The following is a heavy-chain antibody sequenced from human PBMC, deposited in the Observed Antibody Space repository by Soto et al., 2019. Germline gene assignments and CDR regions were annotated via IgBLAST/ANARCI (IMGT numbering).Heavy chain of an antibody. J-gene: IGHJ4*02. V-gene: IGHV1-69*04. Sequence: ASVKVSCKASGGTFSSYTISWVRQAPGQGLEWMGRIIPILGIANYAQKFQGRVTITADKSTSTAYMELSSLRSEDTAVYYCARDTESSRFGEIPGFWWGQGTLVTVSS. CDR3: ARDTESSRFGEIPGFW. CDR2: IIPILGIA. CDR1: GGTFSSYT. D-gene: IGHD3-10*01.